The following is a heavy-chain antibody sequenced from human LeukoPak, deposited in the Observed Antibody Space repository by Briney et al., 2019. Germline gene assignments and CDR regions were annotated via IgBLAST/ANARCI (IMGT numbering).Heavy chain of an antibody. CDR2: IYHSGST. V-gene: IGHV4-30-2*01. J-gene: IGHJ4*02. CDR3: ARALYQSLPYFDY. Sequence: PSETLCLTCAVSGGSISSGGYSWSWIRQPPGKGLEWIGYIYHSGSTYYNPSLKSRVTISVDRSKNQFSLKLSSVTAADTAVYYCARALYQSLPYFDYWGQGTLVTVSS. D-gene: IGHD2-2*01. CDR1: GGSISSGGYS.